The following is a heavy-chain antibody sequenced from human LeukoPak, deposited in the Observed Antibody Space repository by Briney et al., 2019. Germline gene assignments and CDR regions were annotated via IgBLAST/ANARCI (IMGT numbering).Heavy chain of an antibody. CDR1: GFTVSSNY. J-gene: IGHJ4*02. CDR2: IYSGGST. Sequence: GSLRLSCAASGFTVSSNYMSWVRQAPGKGLEWVSVIYSGGSTYYADSVKGRFTISRDNSKNTLYLQMNSLRAEDTAVYYCAKDQHDFWSGYYFDYWGQGTLVTVSS. D-gene: IGHD3-3*01. V-gene: IGHV3-66*02. CDR3: AKDQHDFWSGYYFDY.